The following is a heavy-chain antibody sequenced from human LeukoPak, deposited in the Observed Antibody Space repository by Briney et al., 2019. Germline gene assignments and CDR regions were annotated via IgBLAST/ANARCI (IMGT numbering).Heavy chain of an antibody. Sequence: SETLSLTCTVSGYSISGGYYWGWIRQPPGKGLEWIGTIYHGGSTYYNPSLESRVTISLDTSKNHFSLNLTSVTAADTAMYYCARGLRYDNSDSGACWGQGTVVTVSS. V-gene: IGHV4-38-2*02. J-gene: IGHJ3*01. CDR2: IYHGGST. CDR3: ARGLRYDNSDSGAC. D-gene: IGHD3-22*01. CDR1: GYSISGGYY.